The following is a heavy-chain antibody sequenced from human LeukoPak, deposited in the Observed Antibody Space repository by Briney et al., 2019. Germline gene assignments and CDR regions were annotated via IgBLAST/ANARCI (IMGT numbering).Heavy chain of an antibody. CDR3: ARELSAGYGDLVDY. Sequence: SETLSLTCTVSGGSISSYYWSWIRQPPGKGLEWIGEINHSGSTNYNPSLKSRITISVDTSKNQFSLKLSSVTAADTAVYYCARELSAGYGDLVDYWGQGTLVTVSS. CDR2: INHSGST. J-gene: IGHJ4*02. V-gene: IGHV4-34*01. D-gene: IGHD4-17*01. CDR1: GGSISSYY.